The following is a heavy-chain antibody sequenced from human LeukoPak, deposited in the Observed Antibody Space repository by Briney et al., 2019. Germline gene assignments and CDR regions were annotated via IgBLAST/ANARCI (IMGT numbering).Heavy chain of an antibody. CDR2: IYYSGTT. D-gene: IGHD4-23*01. J-gene: IGHJ2*01. CDR1: GGSISSSTYY. V-gene: IGHV4-39*07. CDR3: AREGGDYGGNSQFWYFDL. Sequence: SETLSLTCTVSGGSISSSTYYWGWIRQPPGKGLKWIGSIYYSGTTYYNPSLKSRVTISVDTSKNQFSLKLSSVTAADTAVYYCAREGGDYGGNSQFWYFDLWGRGTLVTVSS.